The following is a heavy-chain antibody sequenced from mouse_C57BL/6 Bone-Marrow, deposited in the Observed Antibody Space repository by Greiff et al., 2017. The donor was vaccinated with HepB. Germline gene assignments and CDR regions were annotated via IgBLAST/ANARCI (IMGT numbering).Heavy chain of an antibody. CDR2: INPNNGGT. CDR3: APTTVPAPYYAMDY. Sequence: VQLQQSGPELVKPGASVKMSCKASGYTFTDYNMHWVKQSHGKSLEWIGYINPNNGGTSYNQKFKGKATLTVNKSSSTAYMELRSLTSEDSAVYYCAPTTVPAPYYAMDYWGQGTSVTVSS. V-gene: IGHV1-22*01. J-gene: IGHJ4*01. D-gene: IGHD1-1*01. CDR1: GYTFTDYN.